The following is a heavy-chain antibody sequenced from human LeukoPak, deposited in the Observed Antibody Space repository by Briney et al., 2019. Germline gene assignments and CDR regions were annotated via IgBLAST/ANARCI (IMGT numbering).Heavy chain of an antibody. J-gene: IGHJ5*02. V-gene: IGHV4-59*08. CDR2: IYYSGST. Sequence: SETLSLTCTVSGGSISSYYWSWIRQPPGKGLEWIGYIYYSGSTNYNSSLKSRVTISVDTSNNQFSLRLSSVTAADTAVYYCARQYSSSWRLDPWGQGTLVTVSS. CDR3: ARQYSSSWRLDP. CDR1: GGSISSYY. D-gene: IGHD6-13*01.